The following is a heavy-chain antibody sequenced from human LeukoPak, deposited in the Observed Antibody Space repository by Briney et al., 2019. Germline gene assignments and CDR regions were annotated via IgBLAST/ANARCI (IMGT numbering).Heavy chain of an antibody. V-gene: IGHV3-9*01. CDR2: ISWNSASR. J-gene: IGHJ4*02. D-gene: IGHD6-19*01. Sequence: GGSLRLSCAASGFRFEDYTMHRVRQAPGKALEWVSGISWNSASRGYADSVKGRFTISRDNAKESLYLQMNSLRTEDTALYYCAKAMHNSGWYGSFDYCGQGTLVTVSS. CDR3: AKAMHNSGWYGSFDY. CDR1: GFRFEDYT.